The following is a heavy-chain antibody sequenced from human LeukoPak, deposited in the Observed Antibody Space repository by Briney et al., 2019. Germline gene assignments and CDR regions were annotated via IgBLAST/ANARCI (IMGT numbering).Heavy chain of an antibody. D-gene: IGHD3-10*01. CDR3: ARSPNYYGSGSSTDY. CDR2: IYSGGST. J-gene: IGHJ4*02. CDR1: GFTVSSNY. V-gene: IGHV3-66*01. Sequence: GGSLRLSCAASGFTVSSNYMSWVRQAPGKGLEWVSVIYSGGSTYYADSVKGRFTISRDNSKNTLYLQINSLRAEDTAVYYCARSPNYYGSGSSTDYWGQGTLVTVSS.